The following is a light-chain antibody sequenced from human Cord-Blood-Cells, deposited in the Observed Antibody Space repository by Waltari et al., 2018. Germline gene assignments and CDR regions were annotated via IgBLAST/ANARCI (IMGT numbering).Light chain of an antibody. CDR1: SGTNVGTSR. J-gene: IGLJ3*02. V-gene: IGLV5-45*01. CDR2: YKSDSDK. Sequence: QAVLTQPASLSASPGASASLTCTLRSGTNVGTSRIYWYQQKPGSPPQSLLRYKSDSDKQQGSGVPSRFSGSKDASANAGILLISGLQSEDEADYYCMIWHSSAWVFGGGTKLTVL. CDR3: MIWHSSAWV.